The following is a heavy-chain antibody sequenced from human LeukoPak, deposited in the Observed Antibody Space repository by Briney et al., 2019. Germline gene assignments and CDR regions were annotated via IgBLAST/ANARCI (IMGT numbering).Heavy chain of an antibody. CDR3: ARAPIAARPGPHWFDP. D-gene: IGHD6-6*01. J-gene: IGHJ5*02. CDR2: INHSGST. CDR1: GGSFSGYY. V-gene: IGHV4-34*01. Sequence: PSETLSLTCAVYGGSFSGYYWSWIRQPLGKGLEWIGEINHSGSTNYNPSLKSRVTISVDTSKNQFSLKLSSVTAADTAVYYCARAPIAARPGPHWFDPWGQGTLVTVSS.